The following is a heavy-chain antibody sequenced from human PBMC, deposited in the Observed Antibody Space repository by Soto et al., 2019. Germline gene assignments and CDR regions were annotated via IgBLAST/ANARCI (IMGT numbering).Heavy chain of an antibody. CDR3: ARRGSTRGGGGYYYYYMDV. V-gene: IGHV5-51*01. CDR1: GYSFTSYW. CDR2: IYPGDSDT. Sequence: GASLKISCKGSGYSFTSYWIGWVRQMPGKGLEWMGIIYPGDSDTRYSPSFQGQVTISADKSISTAYLQWSSLKASDTAMYYCARRGSTRGGGGYYYYYMDVWGKGTTVTVSS. J-gene: IGHJ6*03. D-gene: IGHD3-16*01.